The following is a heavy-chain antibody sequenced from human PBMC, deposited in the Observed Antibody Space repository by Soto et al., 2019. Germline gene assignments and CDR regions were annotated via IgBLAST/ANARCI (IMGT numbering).Heavy chain of an antibody. J-gene: IGHJ5*02. CDR3: AREEGGGYDHRWFDP. CDR1: GGSISSGGYY. Sequence: LSLTCTVSGGSISSGGYYWSWIRQHPGKGLEWIGYIYYSGSTYYNPSLKSRVTISVDTSKNQFSLKLSSVTAADTAVYYCAREEGGGYDHRWFDPWGQGTLVTVSS. V-gene: IGHV4-31*03. D-gene: IGHD5-12*01. CDR2: IYYSGST.